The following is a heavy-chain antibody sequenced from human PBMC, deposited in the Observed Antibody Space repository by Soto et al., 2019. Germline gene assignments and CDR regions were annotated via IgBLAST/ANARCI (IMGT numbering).Heavy chain of an antibody. V-gene: IGHV3-23*01. D-gene: IGHD3-3*01. J-gene: IGHJ5*02. Sequence: EVQLLESGGGLVQPGGSLRLSCAASGFTFNTYALGWVRQAPGKGLAWVSSISVGGGSTYYADSVLGRFTMSRDNSKNTLYREMNSLRAEDTAVYYCARVHVPFMEWLPNGFDPWGQGTLVIVSS. CDR2: ISVGGGST. CDR1: GFTFNTYA. CDR3: ARVHVPFMEWLPNGFDP.